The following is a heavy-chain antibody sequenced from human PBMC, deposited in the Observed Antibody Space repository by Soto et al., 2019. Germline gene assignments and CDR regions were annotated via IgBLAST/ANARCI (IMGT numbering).Heavy chain of an antibody. V-gene: IGHV1-18*01. D-gene: IGHD6-13*01. CDR2: ISAYSGST. CDR1: GYTFTTYG. Sequence: QVQLVQSGAEVKKPGASVKVSCKASGYTFTTYGISWVRQAPGQGLEWMGWISAYSGSTKFAQMFQGRATMTTDTSTTTAYMEVRRLTSDVTAVYYCARDFTKNSSWPYYFDYWGQGTLVTVSS. J-gene: IGHJ4*02. CDR3: ARDFTKNSSWPYYFDY.